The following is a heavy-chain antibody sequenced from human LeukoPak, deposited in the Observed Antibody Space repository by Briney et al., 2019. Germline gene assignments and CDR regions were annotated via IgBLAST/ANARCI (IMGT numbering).Heavy chain of an antibody. CDR1: GGSISSYY. CDR3: ARRVTQLLGGYYYYYYMDV. V-gene: IGHV4-59*01. J-gene: IGHJ6*03. Sequence: TPSETLSLTCTVSGGSISSYYWSWIRQPPGKGLEWIGYIYYSGSTNYNPSLKSRVTISVDTSKNQFSLKLSSVTAADTAVYYCARRVTQLLGGYYYYYYMDVWGKGTTVTVSS. D-gene: IGHD2-2*01. CDR2: IYYSGST.